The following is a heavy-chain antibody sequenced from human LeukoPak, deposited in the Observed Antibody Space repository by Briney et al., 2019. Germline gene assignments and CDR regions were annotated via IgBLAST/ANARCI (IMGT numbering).Heavy chain of an antibody. D-gene: IGHD1-26*01. CDR1: GGSISSYY. CDR3: AREGRVGV. J-gene: IGHJ3*01. Sequence: PSETLSLTCTVSGGSISSYYWSWIRQPPGKGLEWIGYIYYSGSTNYNPSLKSRVTISVDTSKNQPSLKLSSVSAADTAVYYCAREGRVGVWGQGTMVTVSS. V-gene: IGHV4-59*01. CDR2: IYYSGST.